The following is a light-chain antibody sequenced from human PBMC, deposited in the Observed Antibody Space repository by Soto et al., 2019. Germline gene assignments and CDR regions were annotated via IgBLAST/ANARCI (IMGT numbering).Light chain of an antibody. CDR3: QQYCSSPWT. CDR2: WAS. J-gene: IGKJ1*01. V-gene: IGKV4-1*01. CDR1: QSVLYSSSNKNY. Sequence: DIVMTQSPDSLAVSLGERATINCRSSQSVLYSSSNKNYVAWYQQKPGQPPKLLIYWASTRESGVPDRFSGSGSGTDFSLTISSLQAEDVAVDYGQQYCSSPWTFGQGTKVEIK.